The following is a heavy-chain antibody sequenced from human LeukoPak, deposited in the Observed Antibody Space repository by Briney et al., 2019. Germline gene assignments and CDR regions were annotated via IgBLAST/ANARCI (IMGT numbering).Heavy chain of an antibody. CDR1: GFTFDAYA. Sequence: GGSLRLPCATSGFTFDAYAMHWVRQAPGKGLEWVSGISWNSGTIGYADSVKGRFTISRDNAKNSLYLQMNSLRAEDTALYFCAVDLYSSVWYGAFDMWGQGTMVTVST. D-gene: IGHD6-19*01. CDR2: ISWNSGTI. V-gene: IGHV3-9*01. J-gene: IGHJ3*02. CDR3: AVDLYSSVWYGAFDM.